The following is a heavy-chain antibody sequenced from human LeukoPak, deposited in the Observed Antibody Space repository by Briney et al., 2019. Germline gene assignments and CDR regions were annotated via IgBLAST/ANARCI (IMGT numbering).Heavy chain of an antibody. CDR2: INTNTGNP. CDR1: GYTFTSYA. D-gene: IGHD3-3*01. J-gene: IGHJ4*02. CDR3: ARAPQTYYDFWSGYPPGIDY. Sequence: GASVKVSCKASGYTFTSYAMNWVRQAPGQGLEWMGWINTNTGNPTYAQGFTGRFVFSLDTSVSTAHLQISSLKAEDTAVYYCARAPQTYYDFWSGYPPGIDYWGQGTLVTVSS. V-gene: IGHV7-4-1*02.